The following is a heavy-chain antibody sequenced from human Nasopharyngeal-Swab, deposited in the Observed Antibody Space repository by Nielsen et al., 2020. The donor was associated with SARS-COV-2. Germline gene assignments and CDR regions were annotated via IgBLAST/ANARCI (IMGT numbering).Heavy chain of an antibody. V-gene: IGHV1-3*01. Sequence: ASVKVSCKASGYTFTSYAMHWVHQAPGQRLEWMGWINAGNGNTKYSQKFQGRVTITRDTSATTAYMELSSLRSEDTAVYYCAFVSYDSSGYYYSYWGQGTLVTVSS. CDR2: INAGNGNT. CDR3: AFVSYDSSGYYYSY. J-gene: IGHJ4*02. D-gene: IGHD3-22*01. CDR1: GYTFTSYA.